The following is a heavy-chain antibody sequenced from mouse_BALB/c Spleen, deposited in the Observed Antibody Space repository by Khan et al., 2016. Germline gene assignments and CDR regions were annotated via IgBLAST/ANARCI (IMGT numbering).Heavy chain of an antibody. V-gene: IGHV1-87*01. Sequence: QMQLKQSGAELARPGASVKLSCKASGYTFTSYWMQWVKQRPGQGLEWIGTIYPGDGDTRYTQKFKGKATLTADKSSSTAYMQLSSLASEDFAVYYCARGGSSYSSSAYWGQGTLVTVSA. J-gene: IGHJ3*01. D-gene: IGHD1-1*01. CDR1: GYTFTSYW. CDR3: ARGGSSYSSSAY. CDR2: IYPGDGDT.